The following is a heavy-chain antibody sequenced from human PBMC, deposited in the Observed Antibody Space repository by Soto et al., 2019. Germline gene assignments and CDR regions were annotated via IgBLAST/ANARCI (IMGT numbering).Heavy chain of an antibody. V-gene: IGHV4-30-4*01. CDR3: ARDVGYYYESSGYNWFDP. Sequence: PSETLSLTCTVSGGSISSGNYYWSWIRQPPGKGLEWIGYIYYSGTTYYNPSLKSRVTMSVDTSKNQFSLKLSSMTAADTAVYYCARDVGYYYESSGYNWFDPWGQGTLVTVSS. CDR2: IYYSGTT. CDR1: GGSISSGNYY. D-gene: IGHD3-22*01. J-gene: IGHJ5*02.